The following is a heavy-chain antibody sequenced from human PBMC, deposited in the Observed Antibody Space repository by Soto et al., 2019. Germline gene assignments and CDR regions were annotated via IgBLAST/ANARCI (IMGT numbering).Heavy chain of an antibody. J-gene: IGHJ4*02. CDR3: SRAEIFEGFDS. CDR1: GYSISSGSYY. CDR2: IYNSGKT. D-gene: IGHD3-9*01. V-gene: IGHV4-31*03. Sequence: QVQLQESGPGLVKPSQTLSLTCTVSGYSISSGSYYWSWIRQLPGKGLEWIGYIYNSGKTYYNPSLTSRLNIAIDTSVNQFSLELASVTAADTDVYFCSRAEIFEGFDSWGQGTLVTVSS.